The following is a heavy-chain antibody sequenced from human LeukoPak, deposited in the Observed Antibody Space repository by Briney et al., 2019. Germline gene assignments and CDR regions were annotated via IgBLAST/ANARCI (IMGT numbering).Heavy chain of an antibody. CDR3: ARGTNYYFDY. D-gene: IGHD1-14*01. J-gene: IGHJ4*02. Sequence: PSETLSLTCTVSGGSVSSGDYYWSWIRQPPGKGLEWIGYIYYSGSTYYNPSLKSRITISVDTSKNQFSLKLSSVTAADTAVYYCARGTNYYFDYWGQGTLVTVSS. V-gene: IGHV4-30-4*01. CDR1: GGSVSSGDYY. CDR2: IYYSGST.